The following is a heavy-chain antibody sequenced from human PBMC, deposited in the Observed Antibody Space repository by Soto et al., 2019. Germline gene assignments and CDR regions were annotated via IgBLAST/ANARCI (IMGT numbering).Heavy chain of an antibody. CDR1: GFTFSTYS. V-gene: IGHV3-21*01. D-gene: IGHD2-2*02. CDR2: ISSRSDI. J-gene: IGHJ6*02. CDR3: AREYTAWPLAYGLDV. Sequence: VGSLRLSCVGSGFTFSTYSIDWFLQAAGKGLEWVSSISSRSDIYYADSVKGRFTISRDNAKNSVSLQMNSLRAEDTAVYYCAREYTAWPLAYGLDVWGQGTTVTVSS.